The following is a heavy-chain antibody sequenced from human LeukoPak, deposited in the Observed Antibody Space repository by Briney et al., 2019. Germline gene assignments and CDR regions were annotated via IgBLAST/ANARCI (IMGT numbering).Heavy chain of an antibody. CDR3: AADREYYDSSLNFDY. Sequence: SVKVSCKASGFTFTSSAVQWVRQARGQRLEWLGWIVVGSGNTNYAQKFQERVTITRDMSTSTANMELSSLRSEDTAVYYCAADREYYDSSLNFDYWGQGTLVTVSS. CDR2: IVVGSGNT. CDR1: GFTFTSSA. J-gene: IGHJ4*02. V-gene: IGHV1-58*01. D-gene: IGHD3-22*01.